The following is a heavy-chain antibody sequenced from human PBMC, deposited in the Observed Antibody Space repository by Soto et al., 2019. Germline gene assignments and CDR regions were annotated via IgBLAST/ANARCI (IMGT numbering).Heavy chain of an antibody. CDR2: IRGSGGST. J-gene: IGHJ4*02. D-gene: IGHD2-15*01. CDR3: AKESDGREFYCSGGPRYRSPLYYFDF. CDR1: GFTFSYYG. V-gene: IGHV3-23*01. Sequence: GGSLRLSCAASGFTFSYYGMNWVRQAPGKGLEWVSGIRGSGGSTYYADSVKGRFTISRDSSKNTLFLQMNSLRAEDTAVYYCAKESDGREFYCSGGPRYRSPLYYFDFWGQGNLVTVSS.